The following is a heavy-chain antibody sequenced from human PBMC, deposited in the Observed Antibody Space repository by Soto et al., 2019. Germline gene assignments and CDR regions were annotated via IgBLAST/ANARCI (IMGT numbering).Heavy chain of an antibody. CDR3: ARDSRGVITSSRLELYYYYYGMDV. Sequence: ASVKVSCKASGYTFTSYGISWVRQAPGQGLEWMGWISAYNGNTNYAQKLQGRVTMTTDTSTSTAYMELRSLRSDDTAVYYCARDSRGVITSSRLELYYYYYGMDVWGQGTTVTVSS. CDR2: ISAYNGNT. CDR1: GYTFTSYG. V-gene: IGHV1-18*01. D-gene: IGHD3-16*02. J-gene: IGHJ6*02.